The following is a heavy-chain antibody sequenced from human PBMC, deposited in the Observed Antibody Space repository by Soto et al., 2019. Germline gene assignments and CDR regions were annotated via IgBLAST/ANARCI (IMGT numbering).Heavy chain of an antibody. CDR1: GGTFSSYA. J-gene: IGHJ4*02. D-gene: IGHD3-3*01. CDR2: ISGSGGST. V-gene: IGHV3-23*01. CDR3: AKIEVWSGYTYYFDY. Sequence: ASVKVSCKASGGTFSSYAMSWVRQAPGKGLEWVSAISGSGGSTYYADSVKGRFTISRDNSKNTLYLQMNSLRAEDTAVYYCAKIEVWSGYTYYFDYWGQGTLVTVSS.